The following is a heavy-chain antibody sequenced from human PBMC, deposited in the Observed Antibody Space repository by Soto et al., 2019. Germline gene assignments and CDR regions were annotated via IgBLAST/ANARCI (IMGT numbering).Heavy chain of an antibody. D-gene: IGHD2-2*01. Sequence: GASVKVSCKASGYTFTSYYMHWVRQAPGQGLEWMGIINPSGGSTSYAQKFQGRVTMTRDTSTSTVYMELSSLRSEDTAVYYCARDGGYCISTSCTQVQNRYYYYGMDVWGQGTTVTVSS. CDR2: INPSGGST. J-gene: IGHJ6*02. CDR3: ARDGGYCISTSCTQVQNRYYYYGMDV. V-gene: IGHV1-46*01. CDR1: GYTFTSYY.